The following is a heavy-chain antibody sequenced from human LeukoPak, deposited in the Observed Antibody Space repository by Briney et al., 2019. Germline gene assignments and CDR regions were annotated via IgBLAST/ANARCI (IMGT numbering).Heavy chain of an antibody. Sequence: ASVTVSCKASGGTFSSYAISWVRQAPGQGLEWMGGIIPIFGTANYAQKFQGRVTITTDESTSTAYMELSSLRSEDTAVYYCARGRGGYDLNHYFDYWGQGTLVTVSS. CDR1: GGTFSSYA. CDR3: ARGRGGYDLNHYFDY. CDR2: IIPIFGTA. D-gene: IGHD5-12*01. J-gene: IGHJ4*02. V-gene: IGHV1-69*05.